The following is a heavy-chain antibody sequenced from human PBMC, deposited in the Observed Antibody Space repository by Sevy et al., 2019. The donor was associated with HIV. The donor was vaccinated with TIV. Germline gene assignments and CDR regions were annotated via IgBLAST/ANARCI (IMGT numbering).Heavy chain of an antibody. CDR2: ISSSSNTI. V-gene: IGHV3-48*01. J-gene: IGHJ6*02. CDR3: AREGGYSDQGMDV. CDR1: GFTFSNYN. Sequence: GGSLRLSCAASGFTFSNYNMNWVRQAPGKGLVWASYISSSSNTIYYADSVKGRFTISRDNDKNSLYLEMNSLRAEDTAVYYCAREGGYSDQGMDVWGLGTTVTVSS. D-gene: IGHD5-12*01.